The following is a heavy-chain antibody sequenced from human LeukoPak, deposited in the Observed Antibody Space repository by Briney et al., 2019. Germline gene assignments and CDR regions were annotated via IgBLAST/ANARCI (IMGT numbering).Heavy chain of an antibody. V-gene: IGHV6-1*01. CDR3: TRGWLKTGMDV. D-gene: IGHD3-10*01. CDR2: TYSKSRWYF. Sequence: SQTLSLTCAISGDSVSSNGAGWNWIRQSPSRGLEWLGRTYSKSRWYFEYAVSVKSRITINPDTSKNQFSLQLNSVTPEDTAVYYCTRGWLKTGMDVWGKGTTVTVSS. J-gene: IGHJ6*04. CDR1: GDSVSSNGAG.